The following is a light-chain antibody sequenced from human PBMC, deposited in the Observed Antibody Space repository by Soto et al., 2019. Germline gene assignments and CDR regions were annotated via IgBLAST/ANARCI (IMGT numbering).Light chain of an antibody. CDR3: CAYSTSGTHV. J-gene: IGLJ1*01. Sequence: QSALTQPASVSGSPGQSITFSCTGTSSDVGSYDYVSWQQQHPGKAPKLIIYDVNNRPSGVPSRFSGSKSGNTASLIISGLQTEDEADYYCCAYSTSGTHVFGTGTQLTVL. V-gene: IGLV2-14*03. CDR1: SSDVGSYDY. CDR2: DVN.